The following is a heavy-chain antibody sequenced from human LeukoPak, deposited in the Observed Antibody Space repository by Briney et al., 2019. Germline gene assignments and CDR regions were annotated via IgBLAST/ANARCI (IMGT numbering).Heavy chain of an antibody. CDR1: GFTFSRYD. Sequence: GGSLRLSCAASGFTFSRYDMNWVRQAPGKGLEWVSSITSGSSYIYYADSVKGRFTISRDNAKNSLYLQMNSLRAEDTAVYYCARDPYSGSYGNYYYYFMDVWGKGTTVTISS. D-gene: IGHD1-26*01. CDR2: ITSGSSYI. CDR3: ARDPYSGSYGNYYYYFMDV. J-gene: IGHJ6*03. V-gene: IGHV3-21*01.